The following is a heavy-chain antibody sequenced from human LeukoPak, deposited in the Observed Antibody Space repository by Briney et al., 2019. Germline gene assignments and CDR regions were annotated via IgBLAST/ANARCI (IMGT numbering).Heavy chain of an antibody. V-gene: IGHV4-31*03. D-gene: IGHD6-13*01. J-gene: IGHJ4*02. CDR3: ARGSHAASMYYFDY. CDR1: GGSISSGGYY. CDR2: IYYSGST. Sequence: SETLSLTCTVSGGSISSGGYYWSWIRQHPGKGLEWIGYIYYSGSTYYNPSLKSRVTISVDTSKNQFSLKLSSVTAADAAVYYCARGSHAASMYYFDYWGQGTLVTVSS.